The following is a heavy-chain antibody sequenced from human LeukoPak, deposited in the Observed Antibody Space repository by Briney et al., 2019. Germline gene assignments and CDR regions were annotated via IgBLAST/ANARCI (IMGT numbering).Heavy chain of an antibody. CDR2: IKQDGSEK. Sequence: VGSLRLSSAASGFTFSSYWMSWVRQAPGKGLEWVANIKQDGSEKYYVDSVKGRFTISRDNAKNSLYLQMNSLRAEDTAVYYCASIIDYYYYMDVWGKGTTVTVSS. D-gene: IGHD2-15*01. V-gene: IGHV3-7*01. CDR1: GFTFSSYW. CDR3: ASIIDYYYYMDV. J-gene: IGHJ6*03.